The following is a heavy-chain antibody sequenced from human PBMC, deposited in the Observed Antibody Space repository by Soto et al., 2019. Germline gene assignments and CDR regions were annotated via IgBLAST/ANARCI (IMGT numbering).Heavy chain of an antibody. CDR1: VDSITTYY. V-gene: IGHV4-4*07. CDR3: ARYSNNWFQTEGMDV. Sequence: LSETLSLTCTVSVDSITTYYWSWIRQPAGKGLEWIGRIDTSGNTNYNPSLKSRVTRSVDTSKKQFSLKRTSVTAADTAVYYCARYSNNWFQTEGMDVWGQGTTVT. J-gene: IGHJ6*02. CDR2: IDTSGNT. D-gene: IGHD6-13*01.